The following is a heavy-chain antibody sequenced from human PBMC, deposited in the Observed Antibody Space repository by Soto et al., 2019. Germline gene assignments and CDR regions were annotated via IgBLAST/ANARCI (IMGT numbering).Heavy chain of an antibody. CDR1: GSSFPSYY. D-gene: IGHD1-26*01. CDR2: INPTGGSA. V-gene: IGHV1-46*01. CDR3: ARELGGNWFDP. Sequence: ASVKGSCKASGSSFPSYYIHWVRQAPGQGLEWIGTINPTGGSASYAQKFQGRVTMTRATSTSTVYMEVSSLRSEDTAVYHCARELGGNWFDPWGQRTLVSVSS. J-gene: IGHJ5*02.